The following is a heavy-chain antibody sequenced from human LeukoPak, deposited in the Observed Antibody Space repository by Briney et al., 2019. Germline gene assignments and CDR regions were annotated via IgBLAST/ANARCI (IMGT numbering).Heavy chain of an antibody. CDR1: GFTYSISA. V-gene: IGHV3-23*01. Sequence: GGSLRLSCAASGFTYSISAMSWVRQAPGKGLERVATISGNSITTYYADSLKGRFTISRDASKNTLYLQMDSLRVEDTAVYFCAKDRTQGSGWYLIFDYWSQGTLVTVSS. D-gene: IGHD6-19*01. CDR3: AKDRTQGSGWYLIFDY. J-gene: IGHJ4*02. CDR2: ISGNSITT.